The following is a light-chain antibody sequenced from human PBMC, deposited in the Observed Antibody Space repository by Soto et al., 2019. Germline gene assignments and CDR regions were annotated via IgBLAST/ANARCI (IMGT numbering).Light chain of an antibody. J-gene: IGKJ4*01. Sequence: EIQMTHSPSSLSASVGDRVTINCQASQDISKYLNWYQKKKGKATKLMIYDASNLETGVPSRVSGSGSGTDVTFTISSLQPEDIATYDGQQYDNLPLTFGGGTKVDIK. CDR2: DAS. V-gene: IGKV1-33*01. CDR3: QQYDNLPLT. CDR1: QDISKY.